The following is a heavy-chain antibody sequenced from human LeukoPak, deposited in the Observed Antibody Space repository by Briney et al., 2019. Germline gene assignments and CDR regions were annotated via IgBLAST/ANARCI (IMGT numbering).Heavy chain of an antibody. D-gene: IGHD6-13*01. V-gene: IGHV3-20*04. CDR3: ARNSSSWYPVSGSDGYDI. CDR1: GFTFDDYG. CDR2: INWNGGST. Sequence: PGGSLRLSCAASGFTFDDYGMSWVRQAPRKGLGWVSGINWNGGSTGYADSVKGRFTISRDNAKNSLYLQMNSLRAEDTALYYCARNSSSWYPVSGSDGYDIWGQGTMVTVSS. J-gene: IGHJ3*02.